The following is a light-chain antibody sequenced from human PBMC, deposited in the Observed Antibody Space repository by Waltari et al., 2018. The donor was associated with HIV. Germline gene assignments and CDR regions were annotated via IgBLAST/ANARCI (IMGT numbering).Light chain of an antibody. CDR3: QSADSSGTHVV. CDR2: KDT. V-gene: IGLV3-25*03. J-gene: IGLJ2*01. Sequence: SYDLTQPPSVSVSPGQTARITCSGDALPKQYAYWYQQKSGQPPRLIIFKDTERPAGIPERFSGSTSGTTVSLTIRGVQAEDEAAYHCQSADSSGTHVVFGGGTKLTV. CDR1: ALPKQY.